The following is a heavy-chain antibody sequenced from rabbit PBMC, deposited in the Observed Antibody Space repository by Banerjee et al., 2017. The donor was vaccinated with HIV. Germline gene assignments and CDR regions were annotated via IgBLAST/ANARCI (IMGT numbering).Heavy chain of an antibody. CDR1: GFSFSSGYD. D-gene: IGHD4-1*01. CDR3: AREDISVWGFNL. Sequence: QQLVESGGGLVKPGASLTLTCKASGFSFSSGYDMCWVRQAPGKGLELIACIYTKRGSTYYASWAKGRFTISKTSSTTVTLQMTSLTAADTATYFCAREDISVWGFNLWGPGTLVTVS. V-gene: IGHV1S40*01. CDR2: IYTKRGST. J-gene: IGHJ4*01.